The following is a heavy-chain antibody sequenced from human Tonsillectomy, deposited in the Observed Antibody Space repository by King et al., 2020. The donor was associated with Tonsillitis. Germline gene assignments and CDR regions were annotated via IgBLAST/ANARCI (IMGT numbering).Heavy chain of an antibody. J-gene: IGHJ6*02. CDR1: GFTFSSYA. Sequence: VQLVESGGDLIQPGGSLRLSCAASGFTFSSYAMSWVRQAPGKGLEWVSSLRGSGGSTYYADSVKGRFTISRDNSKNTLYLQMNSLRAEDTAVYYCAKEASYGSSTSCSYFYYVMDVWGQGTTVTVSS. D-gene: IGHD2-2*01. CDR2: LRGSGGST. V-gene: IGHV3-23*04. CDR3: AKEASYGSSTSCSYFYYVMDV.